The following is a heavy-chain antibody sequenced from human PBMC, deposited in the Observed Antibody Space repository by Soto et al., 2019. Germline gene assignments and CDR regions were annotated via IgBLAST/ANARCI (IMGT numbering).Heavy chain of an antibody. D-gene: IGHD5-12*01. CDR2: IHYSGST. Sequence: SGTLSLTCMVSGGSFTSDDYYWSGIRQPPGKGLEWVGNIHYSGSTYFNPSLRSRLVISMDTSTNQFSLILGSVTAADKAVYICARYGCRDGYNYDIGSNNWFHLWGQGTLVTVLL. V-gene: IGHV4-30-4*01. CDR3: ARYGCRDGYNYDIGSNNWFHL. J-gene: IGHJ5*02. CDR1: GGSFTSDDYY.